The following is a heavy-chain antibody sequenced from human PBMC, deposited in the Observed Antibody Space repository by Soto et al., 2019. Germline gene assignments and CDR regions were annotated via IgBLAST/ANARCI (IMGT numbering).Heavy chain of an antibody. D-gene: IGHD3-9*01. J-gene: IGHJ4*02. CDR3: ARAGSPSHSDSTGYWGFDY. CDR1: GFTFSDHK. CDR2: IYSSGTT. Sequence: EVQLVESGGGLIQPGGSLRLSCAASGFTFSDHKMNWVRQAPGRGLEWVSVIYSSGTTYYGDSVKGRFTISRDNSKNTLYLQMNSLRTEDTALYYCARAGSPSHSDSTGYWGFDYWGQGTLVTVSS. V-gene: IGHV3-53*01.